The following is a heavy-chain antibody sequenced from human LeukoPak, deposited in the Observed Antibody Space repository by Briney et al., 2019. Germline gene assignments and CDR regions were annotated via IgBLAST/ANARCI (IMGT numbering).Heavy chain of an antibody. J-gene: IGHJ4*02. CDR2: ISYDGSNK. CDR3: ARTPRYDFWSGLAY. V-gene: IGHV3-30-3*01. CDR1: GFTFSSYA. Sequence: GGSERLCCAASGFTFSSYAMHWVRQAPGKGLEWVAVISYDGSNKYYADSVKVRFTISRDNTKNTLYLQMNSLRAEDTAVYYCARTPRYDFWSGLAYWGQGTLVTVSS. D-gene: IGHD3-3*01.